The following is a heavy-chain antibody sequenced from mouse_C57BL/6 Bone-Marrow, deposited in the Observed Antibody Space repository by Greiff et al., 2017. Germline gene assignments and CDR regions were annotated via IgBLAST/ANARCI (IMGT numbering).Heavy chain of an antibody. CDR3: ARDYPLLAWFAY. J-gene: IGHJ3*01. CDR1: GYTFTSYW. V-gene: IGHV1-50*01. CDR2: IDPSNSRT. D-gene: IGHD1-2*01. Sequence: VQLQQPGAELVKPGASVKLSCKASGYTFTSYWMHWVKQRPGQGLEWIGEIDPSNSRTNYNEKFKSKATMTVDTSSSTAYMQLSSLTSEDSAVSYWARDYPLLAWFAYWGQGTLVTVSA.